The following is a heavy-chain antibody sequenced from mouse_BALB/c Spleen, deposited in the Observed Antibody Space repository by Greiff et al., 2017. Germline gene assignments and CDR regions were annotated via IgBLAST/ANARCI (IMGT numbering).Heavy chain of an antibody. CDR3: ARDYRYDRGYAMDY. J-gene: IGHJ4*01. CDR1: GFSLTGYG. D-gene: IGHD2-14*01. CDR2: IWGDGST. V-gene: IGHV2-6-7*01. Sequence: QVQLKESGPGLVAPSQSLSITCTVSGFSLTGYGVNWVRQPPGKGLEWLGMIWGDGSTDYNSALKSRLSISKDNSKSQVFLKMNSLQTDDTARYYCARDYRYDRGYAMDYWGQGTSVTVSS.